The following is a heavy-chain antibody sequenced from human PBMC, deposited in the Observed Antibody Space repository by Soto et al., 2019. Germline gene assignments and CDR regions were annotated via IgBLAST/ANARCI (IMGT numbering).Heavy chain of an antibody. CDR2: IYYSGST. Sequence: XXTLSLPFTVSGGSISSYYWRWILQPPGKGLEWIGYIYYSGSTNYNPSLKSRVTISVDTSKNQFSLKLSSVTAADTAVYYCARVVYSGYDPLFDYWGQGTLVTVSS. J-gene: IGHJ4*02. CDR3: ARVVYSGYDPLFDY. V-gene: IGHV4-59*01. D-gene: IGHD5-12*01. CDR1: GGSISSYY.